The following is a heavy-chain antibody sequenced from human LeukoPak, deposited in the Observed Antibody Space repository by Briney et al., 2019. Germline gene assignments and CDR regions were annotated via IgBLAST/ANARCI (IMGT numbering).Heavy chain of an antibody. J-gene: IGHJ6*03. CDR3: AREGIAAVNYYYYYMDV. CDR1: GGSISSSSYY. CDR2: IYYSGST. D-gene: IGHD6-13*01. V-gene: IGHV4-39*07. Sequence: SETLSLTCTVSGGSISSSSYYWGWIRQPPGKGLEWIVSIYYSGSTYYNPSPKSRVTISVDTSKNQFSLKLSSVTAADTAVYYCAREGIAAVNYYYYYMDVWGKGTTVTVSS.